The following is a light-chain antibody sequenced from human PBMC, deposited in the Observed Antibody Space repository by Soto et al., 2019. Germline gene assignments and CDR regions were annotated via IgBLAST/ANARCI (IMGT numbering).Light chain of an antibody. J-gene: IGLJ2*01. Sequence: QAVVTQSPSASASLGASVKLTCTLSSGHSSYAIAWHQQQPEKGPRYLMKLNSDGSHSKGDGIPDRFSGSSSGAERYLTIPRLESEDEADYYCQTWGTGILVFGGGTKLTVL. CDR3: QTWGTGILV. CDR1: SGHSSYA. V-gene: IGLV4-69*01. CDR2: LNSDGSH.